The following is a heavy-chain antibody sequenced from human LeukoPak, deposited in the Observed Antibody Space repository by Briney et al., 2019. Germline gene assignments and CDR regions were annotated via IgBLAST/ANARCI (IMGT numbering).Heavy chain of an antibody. CDR1: GYTFTSYA. CDR2: IIPIFRTT. D-gene: IGHD2-21*02. J-gene: IGHJ6*03. Sequence: GASVKVSCKASGYTFTSYAMNWVRQAPGQGLEWMGGIIPIFRTTNYAQKFQGRVTITADESTSTAYMELSSLRSDDTAVYFCASFYCRNSDCYGGYYYMDVWGKGTTVTVSS. V-gene: IGHV1-69*13. CDR3: ASFYCRNSDCYGGYYYMDV.